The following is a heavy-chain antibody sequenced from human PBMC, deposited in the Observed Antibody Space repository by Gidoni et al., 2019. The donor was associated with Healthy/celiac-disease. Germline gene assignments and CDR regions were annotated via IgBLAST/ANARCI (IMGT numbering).Heavy chain of an antibody. CDR1: GFTFRSYA. CDR3: ARSQYSSGWLDWFDP. D-gene: IGHD6-19*01. CDR2: ISYDGSNK. J-gene: IGHJ5*02. Sequence: QVQLVASGGGVVQPGRSLRLSCAASGFTFRSYAMHWVRQAPGKGLEWVAVISYDGSNKYYADSVKGRFTISRDNSKNTLYLQMNSLRAEDTAVYYCARSQYSSGWLDWFDPWGQGTLVTVSS. V-gene: IGHV3-30-3*01.